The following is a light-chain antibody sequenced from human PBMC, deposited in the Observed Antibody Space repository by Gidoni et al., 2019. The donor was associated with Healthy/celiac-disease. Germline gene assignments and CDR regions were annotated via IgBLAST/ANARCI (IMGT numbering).Light chain of an antibody. CDR3: NSRDSSGNHYV. Sequence: SSELTQDTAVSCALGQTVRITCQGDSLSSYYASWYQQKPGQALVLVIYGKNNRPSGIPDRFSGSSSGNTASLTITGAQAEDEADYYCNSRDSSGNHYVFGTGTKVTVL. CDR1: SLSSYY. V-gene: IGLV3-19*01. J-gene: IGLJ1*01. CDR2: GKN.